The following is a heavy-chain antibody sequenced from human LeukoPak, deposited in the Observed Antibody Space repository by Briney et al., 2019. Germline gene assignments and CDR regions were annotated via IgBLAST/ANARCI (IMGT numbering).Heavy chain of an antibody. Sequence: GGSLRLSCAASEFTFSSYSMNWVRQAPGKGLEWVANIKQDGSEKYYVDSVKGRFAISRDNAKNSLYLQMNSLRAEDTALYYCARSVSSTTVTHPFDYWGQGTLVTVSS. V-gene: IGHV3-7*03. CDR2: IKQDGSEK. J-gene: IGHJ4*02. CDR3: ARSVSSTTVTHPFDY. CDR1: EFTFSSYS. D-gene: IGHD4-17*01.